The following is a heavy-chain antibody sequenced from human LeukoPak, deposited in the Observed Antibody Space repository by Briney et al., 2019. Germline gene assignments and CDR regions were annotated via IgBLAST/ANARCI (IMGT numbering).Heavy chain of an antibody. CDR3: AEEQLVRAHYYYGMDV. V-gene: IGHV3-30*04. CDR2: ISYDGSNK. J-gene: IGHJ6*02. D-gene: IGHD6-6*01. CDR1: GFTFSSYA. Sequence: PGGSLRLSCAASGFTFSSYAMHWVRQAPGKGLEWVAVISYDGSNKYYADSVKGRFTISRDNSKNTLYLQMNSLRAEDTAVYYCAEEQLVRAHYYYGMDVWGQGTTVTVSS.